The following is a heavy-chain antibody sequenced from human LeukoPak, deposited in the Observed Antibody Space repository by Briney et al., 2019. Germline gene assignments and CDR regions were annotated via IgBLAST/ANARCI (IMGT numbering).Heavy chain of an antibody. V-gene: IGHV3-13*01. J-gene: IGHJ4*02. CDR1: GFTFTFYA. CDR3: ATSRGSGWPLEF. Sequence: GGSLRLSCAASGFTFTFYAIHWVRQATGGGPEGVSTIKSDGDTYYSGSVKGRFTISRGDAENFFYLQMSSLGAGDTAMYFCATSRGSGWPLEFWGQGTLVIVSS. D-gene: IGHD6-19*01. CDR2: IKSDGDT.